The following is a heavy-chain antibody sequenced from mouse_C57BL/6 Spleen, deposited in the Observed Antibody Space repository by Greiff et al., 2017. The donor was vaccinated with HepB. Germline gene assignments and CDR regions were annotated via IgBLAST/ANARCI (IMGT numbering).Heavy chain of an antibody. CDR2: IYPGDGDT. D-gene: IGHD3-2*02. Sequence: VQLQQSGPELVKPGASVKISCKASGYAFSSSWMNWVKQRPGKGLEWIGRIYPGDGDTNYNGKFKGKATLTADKSSSTAYMQLSSLTSEDSAVYFCASEAQATWGVSYAMDYWGQGTSVTVSS. CDR1: GYAFSSSW. V-gene: IGHV1-82*01. CDR3: ASEAQATWGVSYAMDY. J-gene: IGHJ4*01.